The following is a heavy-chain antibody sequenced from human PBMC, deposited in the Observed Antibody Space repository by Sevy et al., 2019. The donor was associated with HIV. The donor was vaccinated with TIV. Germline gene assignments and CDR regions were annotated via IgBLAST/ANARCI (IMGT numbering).Heavy chain of an antibody. CDR2: IYTSGNT. Sequence: SETLSLTCTVSGGSISSYYWNWIRQPAGKGLEWIGPIYTSGNTNYNPSLKSRVTMSVDTSKNQFPLKLSSVTAADTAVYYCARDRGIAVAATLWDYWGQGTLVTVSS. D-gene: IGHD6-19*01. CDR3: ARDRGIAVAATLWDY. CDR1: GGSISSYY. J-gene: IGHJ4*02. V-gene: IGHV4-4*07.